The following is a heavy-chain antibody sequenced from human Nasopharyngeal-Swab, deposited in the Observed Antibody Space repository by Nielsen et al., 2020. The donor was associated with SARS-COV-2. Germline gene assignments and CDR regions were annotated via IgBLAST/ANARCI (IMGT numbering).Heavy chain of an antibody. V-gene: IGHV3-20*04. CDR2: INWNGGST. CDR3: ASTWIQLWLPHY. CDR1: GFTFDDYG. Sequence: GESLKISCAASGFTFDDYGMSWVRQAPGKGLEWVSGINWNGGSTGYADSVKGQFTISRDNAKNSLYLQMNSLRAEDTALYYCASTWIQLWLPHYWGQGTLVTVSS. J-gene: IGHJ4*02. D-gene: IGHD5-18*01.